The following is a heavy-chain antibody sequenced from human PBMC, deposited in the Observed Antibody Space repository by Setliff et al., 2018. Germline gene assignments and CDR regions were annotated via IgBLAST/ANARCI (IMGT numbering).Heavy chain of an antibody. V-gene: IGHV4-38-2*01. J-gene: IGHJ6*03. Sequence: LSLTCAVSGSAISSGHYWGWIRQPPGKGGLEWIGSFRPSGRTYYNPSLKSRVTISLDTSRKQFSLKLTSVTAADTAVYYCARVSGFLYIDVWGNGTTVTLSS. CDR2: FRPSGRT. D-gene: IGHD3-3*01. CDR1: GSAISSGHY. CDR3: ARVSGFLYIDV.